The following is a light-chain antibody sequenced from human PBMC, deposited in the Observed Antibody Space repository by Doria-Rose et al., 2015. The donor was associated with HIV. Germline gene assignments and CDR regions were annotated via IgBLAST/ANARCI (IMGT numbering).Light chain of an antibody. J-gene: IGKJ1*01. CDR3: QQTYSSPPWT. CDR1: QTVSTY. Sequence: QSPSSLSASIGDRVTITCRASQTVSTYLDWFQQEPGRAPKLLIYAASRLQSGVPSRFSGSGSGTDFTLTISGLQPGDFATYYCQQTYSSPPWTFGQGTKVEMK. CDR2: AAS. V-gene: IGKV1-39*01.